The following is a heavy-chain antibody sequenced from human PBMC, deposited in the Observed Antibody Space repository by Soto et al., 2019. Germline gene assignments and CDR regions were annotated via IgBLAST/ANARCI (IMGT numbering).Heavy chain of an antibody. CDR3: ARSAHYYDSSGYSY. D-gene: IGHD3-22*01. Sequence: ASVKVSCKASGYTFTGYYMHWVRQAPGQGLEWMGWINPNSGGTNYAQKFQGRVTMTRDTSISTAYMELSRLRSDDTAVYYCARSAHYYDSSGYSYWGQGTRVTVSS. CDR2: INPNSGGT. V-gene: IGHV1-2*02. J-gene: IGHJ4*02. CDR1: GYTFTGYY.